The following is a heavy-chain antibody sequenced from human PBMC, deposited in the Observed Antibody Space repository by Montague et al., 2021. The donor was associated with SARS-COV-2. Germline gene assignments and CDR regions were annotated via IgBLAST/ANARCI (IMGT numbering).Heavy chain of an antibody. V-gene: IGHV3-21*01. J-gene: IGHJ6*02. D-gene: IGHD3-9*01. CDR2: ISSGSSYI. Sequence: SRRLSWAASGFTFSSYSMNWVRQAPGKGLEWVSSISSGSSYIYYADSVKGRFTISRDNAKNSLYLQMNSLRAEDTAVYFCARERTVVIITGYYYYGVDVWGQGTTVTVSS. CDR1: GFTFSSYS. CDR3: ARERTVVIITGYYYYGVDV.